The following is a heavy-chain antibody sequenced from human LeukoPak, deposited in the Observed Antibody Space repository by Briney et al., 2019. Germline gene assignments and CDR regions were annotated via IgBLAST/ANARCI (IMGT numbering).Heavy chain of an antibody. D-gene: IGHD3-3*01. CDR3: ARDHRRDYDFWSGYPNFDY. CDR1: GGSISSSSYY. CDR2: IYYSGST. Sequence: SETLSLTCTVSGGSISSSSYYWGWIRQPPGKGLEWIGSIYYSGSTYYNPSLKSRLTISVDTSKNQFSLKLSSVTAADTAVYYCARDHRRDYDFWSGYPNFDYWGQGTLVTVSS. V-gene: IGHV4-39*07. J-gene: IGHJ4*02.